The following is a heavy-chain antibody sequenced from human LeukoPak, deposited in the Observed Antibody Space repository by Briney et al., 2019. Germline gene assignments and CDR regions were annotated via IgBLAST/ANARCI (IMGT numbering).Heavy chain of an antibody. J-gene: IGHJ4*02. CDR3: ATLWDPVAGTTQPLL. V-gene: IGHV3-48*03. CDR1: GFTFSSYE. D-gene: IGHD6-19*01. Sequence: PGGSLRLSCAAPGFTFSSYEMNWVRQAPGKGLEWVSYISGSGSTIYYGDSLKGRFTISRDNANNSLYLQMNSLRVEGTAVYYCATLWDPVAGTTQPLLWGQGTLVTVSS. CDR2: ISGSGSTI.